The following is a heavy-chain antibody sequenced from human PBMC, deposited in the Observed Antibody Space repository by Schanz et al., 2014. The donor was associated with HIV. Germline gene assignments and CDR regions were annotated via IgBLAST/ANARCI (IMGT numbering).Heavy chain of an antibody. V-gene: IGHV3-23*01. D-gene: IGHD3-3*02. CDR2: ISGSGGRT. Sequence: EVQLLESGGGLKQPGGSLRLSCAASGFTFNTYAMSWVRQAPGKGLEWISTISGSGGRTYYADSVKGRFTISRDNSRKTLYLQMNSLRAEDTAVYYCAKEGYQGHLAEGFDPWGQGTLVTVSS. CDR3: AKEGYQGHLAEGFDP. J-gene: IGHJ5*02. CDR1: GFTFNTYA.